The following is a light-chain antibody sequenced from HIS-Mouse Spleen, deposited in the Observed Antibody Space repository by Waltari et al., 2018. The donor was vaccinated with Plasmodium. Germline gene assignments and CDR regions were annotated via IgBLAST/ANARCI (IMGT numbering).Light chain of an antibody. V-gene: IGLV3-1*01. J-gene: IGLJ2*01. CDR2: QDS. CDR1: KLGDKY. Sequence: SYELTQPPSVSVSPGPTASITCSRHKLGDKYACWYQHKPGQSPVLVIYQDSKRPSGIPERFSGSNSGNTATLTISGTQAMDEADYYCQAWDSSTVVFGGGTKLTVL. CDR3: QAWDSSTVV.